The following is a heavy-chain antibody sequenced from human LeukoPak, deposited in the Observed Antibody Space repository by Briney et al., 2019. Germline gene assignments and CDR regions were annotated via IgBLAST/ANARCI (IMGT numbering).Heavy chain of an antibody. CDR3: ARSLLAYCGGDCYHDY. CDR2: INPNSGGT. V-gene: IGHV1-2*02. D-gene: IGHD2-21*02. CDR1: GYTFTGYY. Sequence: VASVKVSCKASGYTFTGYYMHWVRQAPGQGLEWMGWINPNSGGTNYAQMFQGRVTMTRDTSISTAYMELSRLRSDDTAVYYCARSLLAYCGGDCYHDYWGQGTLVTVSS. J-gene: IGHJ4*02.